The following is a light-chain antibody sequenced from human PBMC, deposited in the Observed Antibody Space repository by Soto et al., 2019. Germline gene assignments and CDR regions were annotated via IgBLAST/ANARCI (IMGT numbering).Light chain of an antibody. V-gene: IGKV3-11*01. CDR1: QSVSSY. CDR3: QQRSNWPPTWT. CDR2: DAS. Sequence: EIVLTQSPATLSLSPGERGTLSCRASQSVSSYLAWYQHKPGQAPRLLIYDASKRATGIPARFSGSGSGTDFTLTISSLEPEDFAVYYCQQRSNWPPTWTFGQGTRVEIK. J-gene: IGKJ1*01.